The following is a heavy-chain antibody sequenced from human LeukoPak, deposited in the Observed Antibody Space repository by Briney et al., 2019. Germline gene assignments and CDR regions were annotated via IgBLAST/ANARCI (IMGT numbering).Heavy chain of an antibody. J-gene: IGHJ5*02. D-gene: IGHD2-2*02. CDR1: GGSFSGYY. V-gene: IGHV4-34*01. Sequence: SETLSLTCAVFGGSFSGYYWSWIRQPPGKGLEWIGEINHSGGTNYSPSLKSRVTISADTSKNQFSLKLSSATAADTAVYYCARNPDCGSTSCYRGNWFDPWGQGTLVTVSS. CDR2: INHSGGT. CDR3: ARNPDCGSTSCYRGNWFDP.